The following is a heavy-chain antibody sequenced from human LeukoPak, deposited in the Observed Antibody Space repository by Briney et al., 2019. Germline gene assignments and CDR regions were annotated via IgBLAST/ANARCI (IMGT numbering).Heavy chain of an antibody. V-gene: IGHV3-9*01. CDR3: AKDDGEIDAFDI. Sequence: PGGSLRLSCAASGFTFDDYAMHWVRQAPGKGLEWVSGISWNSGSIGYADSVKGRFTISRDNAKNSLYLQMNSLRAEDTALYYCAKDDGEIDAFDIWGQGTMVTVSS. D-gene: IGHD2-21*01. J-gene: IGHJ3*02. CDR1: GFTFDDYA. CDR2: ISWNSGSI.